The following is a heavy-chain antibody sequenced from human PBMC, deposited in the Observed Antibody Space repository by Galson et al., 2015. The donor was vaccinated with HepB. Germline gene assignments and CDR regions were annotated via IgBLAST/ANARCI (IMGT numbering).Heavy chain of an antibody. D-gene: IGHD2-15*01. J-gene: IGHJ2*01. CDR1: GFTFSSYW. CDR2: INSDGSST. CDR3: ARVGYCSGGSCFLWYFDL. V-gene: IGHV3-74*01. Sequence: SLRLSCAASGFTFSSYWMHWVRQAPGKGLVWVSRINSDGSSTSYADSVKGRFTISRDNAKNTLDLQMNSLRAEDTAVYYCARVGYCSGGSCFLWYFDLWGRGTLVSVSS.